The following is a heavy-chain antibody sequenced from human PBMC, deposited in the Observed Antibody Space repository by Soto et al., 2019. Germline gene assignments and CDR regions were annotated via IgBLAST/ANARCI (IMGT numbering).Heavy chain of an antibody. CDR1: GYTFTSYG. CDR3: ARARGYGYSIEN. CDR2: ISCYNGNT. Sequence: QVQLVQSGVEVKKPGASVKVSCKTSGYTFTSYGISWVRQALGQGLEWVGWISCYNGNTDCAQKFQGRNNMTTDTSTSTVYMELRNLRSDDTAVYYCARARGYGYSIENWGQGTLVTVSS. D-gene: IGHD5-18*01. V-gene: IGHV1-18*01. J-gene: IGHJ4*02.